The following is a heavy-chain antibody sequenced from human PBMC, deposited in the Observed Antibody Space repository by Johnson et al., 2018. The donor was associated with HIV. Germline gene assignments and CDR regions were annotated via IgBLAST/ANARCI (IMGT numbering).Heavy chain of an antibody. D-gene: IGHD5-24*01. CDR3: ARALLSASTIGAVDI. J-gene: IGHJ3*02. V-gene: IGHV3-53*01. CDR1: GFTVSSNY. Sequence: EVQLVESGGGLIQPGGSLRLSCAASGFTVSSNYMSWVRQAPGKGLEWVSVIYSGGSTYYADSVKGRFTISRDNSKNTLYLQMNSLRAEDTAVYYCARALLSASTIGAVDIWGQGTMVTVSS. CDR2: IYSGGST.